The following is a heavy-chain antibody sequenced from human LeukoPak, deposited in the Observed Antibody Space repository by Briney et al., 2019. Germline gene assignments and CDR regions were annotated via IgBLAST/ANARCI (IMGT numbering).Heavy chain of an antibody. CDR1: GGSISSSSYY. V-gene: IGHV4-39*01. Sequence: RPSETLSLTCTVSGGSISSSSYYWGWIRQPPGKGLEWIGSIYYSGSTYYNPSLKSRVTISVDTSKNQFSLKLSSVTAADTAVYYCARRRDYYDSSGYCGALDYWGQGTLVTVSS. J-gene: IGHJ4*02. CDR3: ARRRDYYDSSGYCGALDY. D-gene: IGHD3-22*01. CDR2: IYYSGST.